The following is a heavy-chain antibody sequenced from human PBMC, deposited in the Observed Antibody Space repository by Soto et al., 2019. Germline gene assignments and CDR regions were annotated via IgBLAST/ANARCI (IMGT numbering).Heavy chain of an antibody. J-gene: IGHJ5*02. Sequence: SETLSLTCSVSGGSISSFTYYWGWIRQPPGKGLEWIGTAYYNENTYYNPSLKSRVTITVDTAKNQFSLNLRSVTAADTAMYFCARRERYYGSPGWFDPWGPGTLVTVSS. CDR1: GGSISSFTYY. V-gene: IGHV4-39*01. CDR3: ARRERYYGSPGWFDP. CDR2: AYYNENT. D-gene: IGHD3-10*01.